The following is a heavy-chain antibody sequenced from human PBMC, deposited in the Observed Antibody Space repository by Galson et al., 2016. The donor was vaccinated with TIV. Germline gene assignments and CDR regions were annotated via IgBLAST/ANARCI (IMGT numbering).Heavy chain of an antibody. CDR3: AKVGISGYYPPSPTFFDF. CDR1: GFTFNTYG. CDR2: ISNAGSNK. D-gene: IGHD3-22*01. J-gene: IGHJ4*02. Sequence: SLRLSCAGSGFTFNTYGMHWVRQAPGKGLEWVAVISNAGSNKYYADSVKGRFTISRDNSKNTLYLQMNSLTTGDTAVYYCAKVGISGYYPPSPTFFDFWGQGTLVTVSS. V-gene: IGHV3-30*18.